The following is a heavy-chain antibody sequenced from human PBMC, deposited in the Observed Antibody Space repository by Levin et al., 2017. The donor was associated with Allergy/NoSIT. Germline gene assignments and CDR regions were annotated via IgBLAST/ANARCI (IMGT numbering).Heavy chain of an antibody. V-gene: IGHV1-2*02. Sequence: EASVKVSCKASGFTLSDYYMHWVRQAPGQGLEWMGWINCKNGDTKYAPKFLGRVTMTRDTSISTAYMELSSLTSDDTAVYYCAKAPTLSSTNSFEDYWGQGTLVTVSS. CDR1: GFTLSDYY. J-gene: IGHJ4*02. CDR3: AKAPTLSSTNSFEDY. CDR2: INCKNGDT. D-gene: IGHD2-2*01.